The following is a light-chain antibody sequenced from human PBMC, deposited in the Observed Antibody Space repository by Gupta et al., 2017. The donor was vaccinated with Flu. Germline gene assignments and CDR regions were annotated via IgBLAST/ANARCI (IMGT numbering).Light chain of an antibody. V-gene: IGKV1-39*01. CDR1: KNVYNY. CDR2: DAS. CDR3: QQSYTTRT. J-gene: IGKJ1*01. Sequence: STSFLSSFVGDRVTCPCRAGKNVYNYLNWEQQKPEQAPKLLIYDASKGKSGGSSRYNGSGHGKDFTRTSSRRQHEDCANYNGQQSYTTRTFGQGTKVEVK.